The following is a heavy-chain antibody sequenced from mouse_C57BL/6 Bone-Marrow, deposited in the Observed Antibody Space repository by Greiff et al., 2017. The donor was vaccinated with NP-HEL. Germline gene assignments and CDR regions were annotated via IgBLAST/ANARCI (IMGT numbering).Heavy chain of an antibody. V-gene: IGHV5-9-1*02. Sequence: EVKVVESGEGLVKPGGSLKLSCAASGFTFSSYAMSWVRQTPEKRLEWVAYISSGGDYIYYADTVKGRFTISRDNARNTLYLQMSSLKSEDTAMYYCTRGDWAWFAYWGQGTLVTVSA. CDR3: TRGDWAWFAY. J-gene: IGHJ3*01. CDR1: GFTFSSYA. CDR2: ISSGGDYI.